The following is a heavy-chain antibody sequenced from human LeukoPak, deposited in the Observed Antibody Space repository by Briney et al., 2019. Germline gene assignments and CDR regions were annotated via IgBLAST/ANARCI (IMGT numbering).Heavy chain of an antibody. CDR1: GGTFSSYA. D-gene: IGHD2-8*02. CDR2: ITPFNGNT. CDR3: ARSGGVFSFDP. J-gene: IGHJ5*02. V-gene: IGHV1-45*02. Sequence: GASVKVSCKASGGTFSSYAISWVRQAPGQGLEWMGWITPFNGNTNYAQKFQDRVTITRDRSMSTAYMELSSLRSEDTAMYYCARSGGVFSFDPWGQGTLVTVSS.